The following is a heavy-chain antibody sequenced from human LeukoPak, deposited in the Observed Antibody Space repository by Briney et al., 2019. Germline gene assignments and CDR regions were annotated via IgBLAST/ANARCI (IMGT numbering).Heavy chain of an antibody. CDR2: IHYGGTT. J-gene: IGHJ6*03. Sequence: SETLSLTCTVSDAYISSYYWTWIRQSPGKGLEWIGYIHYGGTTNYSPSLKSRVIMSVDTAKNQFSLKMSSVTAADTAVYYCASLTTRYYFMDVWGKGATVTVSS. CDR1: DAYISSYY. V-gene: IGHV4-59*01. CDR3: ASLTTRYYFMDV. D-gene: IGHD4-11*01.